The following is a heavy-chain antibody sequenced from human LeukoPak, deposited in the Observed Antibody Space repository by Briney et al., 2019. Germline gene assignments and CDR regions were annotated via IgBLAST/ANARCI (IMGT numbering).Heavy chain of an antibody. CDR1: GGSISSSSYY. J-gene: IGHJ4*02. CDR3: ARVRRVTGSIFDY. D-gene: IGHD5-18*01. V-gene: IGHV4-39*07. Sequence: SETLSLTCTVSGGSISSSSYYWSWIRQPPGKGLEWIGEINHSGSTNYNPSLKSRVTISVDTSKNQFSLKLSSVTAADTAVYYCARVRRVTGSIFDYWGQGTLVTVSS. CDR2: INHSGST.